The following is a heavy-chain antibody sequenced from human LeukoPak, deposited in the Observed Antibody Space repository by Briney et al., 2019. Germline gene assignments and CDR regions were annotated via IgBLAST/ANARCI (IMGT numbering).Heavy chain of an antibody. D-gene: IGHD2-15*01. CDR1: GFTFSAYE. V-gene: IGHV3-48*03. J-gene: IGHJ4*02. CDR2: ISSSGSTI. CDR3: AREVAFDYFDC. Sequence: GGSLRRSCAASGFTFSAYEMNWVRQAPGRGLEWVSFISSSGSTIYYADSVKGRFTISRDNAKNSLYLHMSSLRADDTAVYFCAREVAFDYFDCWGQGTLVTVSS.